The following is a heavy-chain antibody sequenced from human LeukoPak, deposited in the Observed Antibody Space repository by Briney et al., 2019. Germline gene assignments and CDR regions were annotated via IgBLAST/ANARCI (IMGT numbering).Heavy chain of an antibody. V-gene: IGHV4-61*02. CDR2: IYTSGST. CDR1: GGSISSGSYY. Sequence: SQTLSLTCTVSGGSISSGSYYWSWIRQPAGKGLEWIGRIYTSGSTNYNPSLKSRVTISVDTSKNQFSLKLSSVTAADTAVYYCARAPWTTVVTQDAFDIWGQGTMVTVSS. J-gene: IGHJ3*02. D-gene: IGHD4-23*01. CDR3: ARAPWTTVVTQDAFDI.